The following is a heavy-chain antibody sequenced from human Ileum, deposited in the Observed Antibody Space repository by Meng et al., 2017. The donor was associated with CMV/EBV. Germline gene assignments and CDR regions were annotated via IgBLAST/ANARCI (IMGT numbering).Heavy chain of an antibody. Sequence: RRRKGGRGVRKREGKGMEWKGEKKKRGGKNKKPTIKSRVTISVDKAKNQFSLNLSYVTAADTAVYYCARIGSSGWFDYWGQGTLVTVSS. V-gene: IGHV4-4*02. J-gene: IGHJ4*02. CDR1: RRRKG. CDR3: ARIGSSGWFDY. D-gene: IGHD6-19*01. CDR2: KKKRGGK.